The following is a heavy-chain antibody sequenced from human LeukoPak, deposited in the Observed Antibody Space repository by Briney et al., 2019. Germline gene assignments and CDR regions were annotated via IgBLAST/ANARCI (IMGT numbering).Heavy chain of an antibody. J-gene: IGHJ4*02. V-gene: IGHV3-7*01. CDR2: IKQDGSEK. CDR1: GFTFSSYA. CDR3: ARHLSGVTGYTYGRGIDY. Sequence: GGSLRLSCAASGFTFSSYAMSWVRQAPGKGLEWVANIKQDGSEKYYMDSVKGRFTISRDNAKTSLYLQMNSLRAEDTAVYYCARHLSGVTGYTYGRGIDYWGQGTLVTVSS. D-gene: IGHD5-18*01.